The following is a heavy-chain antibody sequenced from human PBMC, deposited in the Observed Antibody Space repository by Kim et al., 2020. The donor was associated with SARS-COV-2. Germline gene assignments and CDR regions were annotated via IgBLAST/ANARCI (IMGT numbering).Heavy chain of an antibody. CDR3: ARERGNWGWIDY. D-gene: IGHD7-27*01. V-gene: IGHV4-59*01. J-gene: IGHJ4*02. Sequence: NSNPSLKSRVTISVDTSKNQFSLKLSSVTAADTAVYYCARERGNWGWIDYWGQGTLVTVSS.